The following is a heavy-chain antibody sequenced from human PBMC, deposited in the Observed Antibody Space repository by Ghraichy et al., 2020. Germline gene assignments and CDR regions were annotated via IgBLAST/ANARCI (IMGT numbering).Heavy chain of an antibody. CDR3: ARHEYSYRWFDP. D-gene: IGHD4-11*01. CDR2: IYYSGGT. J-gene: IGHJ5*02. CDR1: GGSISSHY. Sequence: SETLSHTCSVSGGSISSHYWSWIRQPPGKGLEWIGYIYYSGGTNYNPSLNSRVTISADTSKNQFSLKLRSVTAADATVYYCARHEYSYRWFDPWGQGTLVTVSS. V-gene: IGHV4-59*08.